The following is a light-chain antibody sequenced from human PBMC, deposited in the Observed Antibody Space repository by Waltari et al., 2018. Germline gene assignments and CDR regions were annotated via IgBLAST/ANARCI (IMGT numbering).Light chain of an antibody. CDR2: WSS. V-gene: IGKV4-1*01. CDR1: QSVLYSSNNKNY. J-gene: IGKJ1*01. CDR3: LQYYNTPQT. Sequence: DIVMTQSPDSLAVSLGERATINCKSSQSVLYSSNNKNYLAWFQQRPGQPPKLPIYWSSTRESGVPDRFSASGSGTDFTLTISSLQAEDVAVYYCLQYYNTPQTFGQGTRVEIK.